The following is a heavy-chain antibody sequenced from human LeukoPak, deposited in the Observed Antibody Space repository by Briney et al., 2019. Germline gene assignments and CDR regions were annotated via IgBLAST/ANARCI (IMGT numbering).Heavy chain of an antibody. CDR3: ASQPITDAFDI. D-gene: IGHD1-14*01. CDR1: GFIFSNYG. J-gene: IGHJ3*02. CDR2: ISSSSSTI. V-gene: IGHV3-48*01. Sequence: PGGSLRLSCAASGFIFSNYGMSWVRQAPGKGLEWVSYISSSSSTIYYADSVKGRFTISRDNAKNSLYLQMNSLRAEDTAVYYCASQPITDAFDIWGQGTMVTVSS.